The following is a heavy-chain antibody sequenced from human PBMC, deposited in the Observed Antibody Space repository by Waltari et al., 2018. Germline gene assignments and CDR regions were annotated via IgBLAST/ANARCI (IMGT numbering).Heavy chain of an antibody. CDR3: TRDSSVLRFLEWLGYYYYYGMDV. J-gene: IGHJ6*02. Sequence: EVQLVESGGGLVQPGRSLRLSCTASGFTFGDYAMSWVRQAPGKGLEWVGFIRSKAYCETTEYAASVKGRFTISRDDSKSIAYLQMNSLKTEDTAVYYCTRDSSVLRFLEWLGYYYYYGMDVWGQGTTVTVSS. CDR2: IRSKAYCETT. D-gene: IGHD3-3*01. V-gene: IGHV3-49*04. CDR1: GFTFGDYA.